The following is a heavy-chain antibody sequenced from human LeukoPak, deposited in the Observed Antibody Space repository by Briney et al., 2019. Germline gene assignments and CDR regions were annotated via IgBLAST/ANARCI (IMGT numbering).Heavy chain of an antibody. CDR3: AAEWELLSLQH. J-gene: IGHJ1*01. CDR2: INPSGGST. Sequence: DSVKVSCKASGYTFTSYYMHWVRQAPGQGLEWMGIINPSGGSTSYAQKFQGRATMTRDTSTSTVYMELSSLRSEDTAVYYCAAEWELLSLQHWGQGTLLTVSS. CDR1: GYTFTSYY. V-gene: IGHV1-46*01. D-gene: IGHD1-26*01.